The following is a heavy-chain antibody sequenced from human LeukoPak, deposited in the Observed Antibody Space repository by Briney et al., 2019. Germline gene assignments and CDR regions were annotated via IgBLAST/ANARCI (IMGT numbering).Heavy chain of an antibody. CDR2: ISNRDGSST. CDR1: GFSFSDYV. D-gene: IGHD1-26*01. V-gene: IGHV3-23*01. CDR3: TTRVGGTPDY. Sequence: GGSLRLSCVGSGFSFSDYVMTWVRQAPGKGLEWVSAISNRDGSSTDYADSVKGRFTISRDNSKNTVYLQMNSVRAEDTAVYYCTTRVGGTPDYWGLGTLVTVSS. J-gene: IGHJ4*02.